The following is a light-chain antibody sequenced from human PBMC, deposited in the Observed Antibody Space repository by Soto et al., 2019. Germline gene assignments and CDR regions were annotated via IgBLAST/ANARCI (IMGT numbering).Light chain of an antibody. J-gene: IGKJ3*01. V-gene: IGKV1-39*01. Sequence: DIQMTQSPSSLSASVGDRVTITCRASQSITSFLSWYQHKPGKAPKLLIYGASSLHRGVPSRFSGSGSGTDFTLTISSLQPGDFATYYCLQTYRTPFTLGPRTTVDLK. CDR3: LQTYRTPFT. CDR1: QSITSF. CDR2: GAS.